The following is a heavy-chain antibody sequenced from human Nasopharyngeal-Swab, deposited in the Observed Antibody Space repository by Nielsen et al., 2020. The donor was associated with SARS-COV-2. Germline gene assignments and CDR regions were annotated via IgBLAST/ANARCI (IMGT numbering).Heavy chain of an antibody. V-gene: IGHV3-33*01. D-gene: IGHD3-3*01. CDR3: ARDLTDAYYDFWSGYYNYYYGMDV. CDR1: GFTFSSYG. J-gene: IGHJ6*02. CDR2: IWYDGSNK. Sequence: GESLKISCAASGFTFSSYGMHWVRQAPGKGLDWVAVIWYDGSNKYYADSVKGRFTISRDNSKNTLYLQMNSLRAEDTAVYYCARDLTDAYYDFWSGYYNYYYGMDVWGQGTTVTVSS.